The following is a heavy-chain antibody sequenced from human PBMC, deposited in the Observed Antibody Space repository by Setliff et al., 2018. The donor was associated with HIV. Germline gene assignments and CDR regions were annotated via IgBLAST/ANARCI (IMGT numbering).Heavy chain of an antibody. D-gene: IGHD1-26*01. CDR1: AGTVSSYG. Sequence: ASVKVSCKASAGTVSSYGIGWVRQAPGQGLEWMGRIIPNFGAANYAQRFQGRVTITADKSTSTVYMELTSLRSEDTAMYYCAGDVGRRWDYYFDIWGRGTLVTVSS. J-gene: IGHJ2*01. CDR3: AGDVGRRWDYYFDI. V-gene: IGHV1-69*06. CDR2: IIPNFGAA.